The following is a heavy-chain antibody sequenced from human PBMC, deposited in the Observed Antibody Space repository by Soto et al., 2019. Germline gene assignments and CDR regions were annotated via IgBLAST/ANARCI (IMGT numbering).Heavy chain of an antibody. Sequence: PGGSLRLSCAASGFTFSTYAMSWVRQAPGKGLEWVSGISGSGGSTYYADSVKGRFTISRDNSKNTLYLQMNSLRAEDTAVYYCARAVRFYGSGSYYNLLFDYCCQEALVTISS. J-gene: IGHJ4*02. CDR1: GFTFSTYA. D-gene: IGHD3-10*01. V-gene: IGHV3-23*01. CDR2: ISGSGGST. CDR3: ARAVRFYGSGSYYNLLFDY.